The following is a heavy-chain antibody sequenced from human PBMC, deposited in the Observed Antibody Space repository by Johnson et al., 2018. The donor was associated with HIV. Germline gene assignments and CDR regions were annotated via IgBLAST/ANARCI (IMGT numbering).Heavy chain of an antibody. CDR1: GFTFSSYD. Sequence: DVQVVESGGGLVQPGGSLRLSCAASGFTFSSYDMHWVRQATGKGLEWVSAIGTAGDTYYPGSVKGRFTISRDNSKNTLYQQINSLRAEDTAVEYCAKDRGSPETRAAFDIWGKGTMVTVSS. V-gene: IGHV3-13*01. CDR2: IGTAGDT. CDR3: AKDRGSPETRAAFDI. J-gene: IGHJ3*02. D-gene: IGHD1-26*01.